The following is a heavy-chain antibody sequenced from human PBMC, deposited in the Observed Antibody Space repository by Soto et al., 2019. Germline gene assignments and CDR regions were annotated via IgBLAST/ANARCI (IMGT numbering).Heavy chain of an antibody. CDR3: ARGDYYDTSGPFSDAFDI. V-gene: IGHV3-21*01. CDR2: ISSSSSYI. Sequence: GGSLRLSCAASGFTFSSYSMNWVRQAPGKGLEWVSSISSSSSYIYYADSVKGRFTISRDNAKNSFYLQMNSLRVEDTAVYYCARGDYYDTSGPFSDAFDIWGRGTMVTVSS. CDR1: GFTFSSYS. J-gene: IGHJ3*02. D-gene: IGHD3-22*01.